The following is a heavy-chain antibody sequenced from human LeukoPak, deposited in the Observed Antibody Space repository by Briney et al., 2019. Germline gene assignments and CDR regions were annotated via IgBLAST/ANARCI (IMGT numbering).Heavy chain of an antibody. Sequence: SETLSLTCTVSGGSISSYYWSWIRQPPGKGLEWIGYIYYSGSTYYNPSLKSRVTISVDTSKNQFSLKLSSVTAADTAVYYCARHVWELLNNELYYFDYWGQGTLVTVSS. V-gene: IGHV4-59*08. CDR2: IYYSGST. CDR1: GGSISSYY. CDR3: ARHVWELLNNELYYFDY. D-gene: IGHD1-26*01. J-gene: IGHJ4*02.